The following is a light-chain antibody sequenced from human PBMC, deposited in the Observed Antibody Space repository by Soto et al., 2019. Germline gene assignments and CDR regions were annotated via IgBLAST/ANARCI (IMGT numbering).Light chain of an antibody. J-gene: IGKJ2*01. Sequence: EIVMTQSPGTLSLSPGXRATLSCRASQSVSSYLAWYQQKPGQAPRLLMYATSVRATGIPARFSGSGSGTEYTLTISSLQSEDFAVFYCQQYDGWYTFGQGTK. CDR3: QQYDGWYT. CDR1: QSVSSY. V-gene: IGKV3-15*01. CDR2: ATS.